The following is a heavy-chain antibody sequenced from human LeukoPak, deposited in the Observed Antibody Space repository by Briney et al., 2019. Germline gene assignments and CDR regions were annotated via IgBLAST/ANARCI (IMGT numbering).Heavy chain of an antibody. V-gene: IGHV3-64*04. J-gene: IGHJ4*02. Sequence: PGGSLRLSCSASGFTFSSYAMHWVRQAPGKGLEYVSAISSNGGSTYYADSVKGRFTISRDNSKNTLYLQMNSLRVEDTAVYYCARLSGTYLIDYWGQGTLVTVSS. D-gene: IGHD1-26*01. CDR3: ARLSGTYLIDY. CDR1: GFTFSSYA. CDR2: ISSNGGST.